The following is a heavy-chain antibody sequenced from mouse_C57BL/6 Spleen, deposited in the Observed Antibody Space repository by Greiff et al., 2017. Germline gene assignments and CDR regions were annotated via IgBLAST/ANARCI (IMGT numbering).Heavy chain of an antibody. CDR2: IDLNSGGT. Sequence: QVQLQQSGAELVKPGASVKLSCKASGYTFTSYWMHWVKQRPGRGLEWIGRIDLNSGGTKYNEKFKSKATLTVDKPSSTAYMQLSSLTSEDSAVYYCARGYYGYDDYFDYWGQGTTLTVSS. D-gene: IGHD2-2*01. CDR1: GYTFTSYW. CDR3: ARGYYGYDDYFDY. J-gene: IGHJ2*01. V-gene: IGHV1-72*01.